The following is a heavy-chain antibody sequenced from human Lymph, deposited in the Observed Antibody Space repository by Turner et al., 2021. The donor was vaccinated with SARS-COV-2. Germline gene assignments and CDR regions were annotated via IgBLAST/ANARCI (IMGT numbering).Heavy chain of an antibody. CDR1: GYTFTGYY. J-gene: IGHJ6*02. V-gene: IGHV1-2*02. D-gene: IGHD3-3*01. Sequence: QVQLVQSGAEVKKPGASVKVSCKASGYTFTGYYMHWVRQAPGQGLGWMGLINHNSGGTNKAKKFQGRVTMTRDTSISTAYMELSRLRSDDTAVYYGARDVERYNDFWSGYSGGYGLDVWGQGTTVTVSS. CDR3: ARDVERYNDFWSGYSGGYGLDV. CDR2: INHNSGGT.